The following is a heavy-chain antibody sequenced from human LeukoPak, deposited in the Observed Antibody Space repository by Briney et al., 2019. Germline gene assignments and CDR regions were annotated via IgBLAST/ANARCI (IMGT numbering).Heavy chain of an antibody. J-gene: IGHJ5*02. V-gene: IGHV1-69*13. CDR3: ARILWFGDWPFDP. D-gene: IGHD3-10*01. Sequence: ASVKVSCKASGGTFSSYAISWVRQAPGQGLEWMGGIIPIFGTANYAQKFQGRVTITADESTSTAYMELSSLRSEDTAVYYCARILWFGDWPFDPWGQGTLVTVSS. CDR1: GGTFSSYA. CDR2: IIPIFGTA.